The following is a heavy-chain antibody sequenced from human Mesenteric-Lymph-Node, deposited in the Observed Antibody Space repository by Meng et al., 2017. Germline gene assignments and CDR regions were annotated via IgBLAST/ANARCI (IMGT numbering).Heavy chain of an antibody. V-gene: IGHV4-39*07. CDR2: IYSGGST. D-gene: IGHD2-15*01. J-gene: IGHJ2*01. Sequence: LRLSCTVSGVSISTSVYYWGWIRQPPGKGLEWIGSIYSGGSTYYNPSLKRRVTISVDTSKNPFYLRLTTVTAADTAVYYCARESQYCRGGSCSLYWDFDLWGRGTLVTVSS. CDR1: GVSISTSVYY. CDR3: ARESQYCRGGSCSLYWDFDL.